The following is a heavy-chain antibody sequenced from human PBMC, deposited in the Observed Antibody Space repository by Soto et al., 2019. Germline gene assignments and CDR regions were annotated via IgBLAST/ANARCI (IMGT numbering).Heavy chain of an antibody. Sequence: QVQLQESGPGLVKPSQSLSLTCTVSGGSITSDDYYWSWIRQPPGRGLEWIGYIFYSGSTHYNPSLKSRFIISLDTSKKQVSLKLSSVTAADTAVYYCASANCGGDCSYRHDRYYFESWGQGTLLTVSS. CDR1: GGSITSDDYY. CDR2: IFYSGST. D-gene: IGHD2-21*02. V-gene: IGHV4-30-4*01. CDR3: ASANCGGDCSYRHDRYYFES. J-gene: IGHJ4*02.